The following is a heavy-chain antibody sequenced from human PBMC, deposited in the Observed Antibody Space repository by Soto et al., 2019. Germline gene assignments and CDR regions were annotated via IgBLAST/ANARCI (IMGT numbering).Heavy chain of an antibody. CDR2: IYYSGST. V-gene: IGHV4-39*01. D-gene: IGHD4-17*01. CDR3: ARRSTTVVTRDHFDY. J-gene: IGHJ4*02. Sequence: QLQLQESGPGLVKPSETLSLTCTVSGGSISSSSYYWGWIRQPPGKGLEWIGSIYYSGSTYYNPSLKGRVPISVDTSKNQFSLKLSSVTAADTAVYYCARRSTTVVTRDHFDYWGQGTLVTVSS. CDR1: GGSISSSSYY.